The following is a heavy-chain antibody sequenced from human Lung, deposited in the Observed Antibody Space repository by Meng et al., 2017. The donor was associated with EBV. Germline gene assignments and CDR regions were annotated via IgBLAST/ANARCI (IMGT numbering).Heavy chain of an antibody. CDR2: IYYSGST. V-gene: IGHV4-31*03. J-gene: IGHJ4*02. CDR1: GGSVDSGAYY. D-gene: IGHD6-19*01. CDR3: ARLRLVWMFDY. Sequence: QVKRQVSGPGLVTPSQTLSRTCTVPGGSVDSGAYYWSWIRQRPGKGLEWIGYIYYSGSTFYTPSLKSRATLSVDTSKNQFSLKLNSVTAADTAVYYCARLRLVWMFDYWGQGALVTVSS.